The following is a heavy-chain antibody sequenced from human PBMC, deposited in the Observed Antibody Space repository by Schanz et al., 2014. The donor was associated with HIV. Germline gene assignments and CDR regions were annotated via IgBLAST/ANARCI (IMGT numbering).Heavy chain of an antibody. D-gene: IGHD1-26*01. J-gene: IGHJ4*02. CDR1: GGTFSSYA. V-gene: IGHV1-69*17. CDR3: ARLSPSGSFDY. CDR2: IIPIFGIA. Sequence: QVQLVQSGAEVKKPGSSVKVSCKASGGTFSSYAISWVRQAPGQGLEWMGVIIPIFGIANFAQKFQGRVTMTRDTSMSTVYMELSSLRFDDTAVYYCARLSPSGSFDYWGQGTLVIVSS.